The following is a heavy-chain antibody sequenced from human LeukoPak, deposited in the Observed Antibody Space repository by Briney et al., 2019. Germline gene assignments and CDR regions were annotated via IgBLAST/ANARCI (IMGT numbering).Heavy chain of an antibody. Sequence: PGGSLGLSCAASGFTFSTYAMSWVRQAPGKGLEWVSAISGSGGSTYYADSVKGRFTISRDNSKNTLYLQMNSLRAEDTAVYYCAKDHSGXXXIFDYWGQGTLVTVSS. V-gene: IGHV3-23*01. CDR3: AKDHSGXXXIFDY. D-gene: IGHD1-26*01. CDR1: GFTFSTYA. J-gene: IGHJ4*02. CDR2: ISGSGGST.